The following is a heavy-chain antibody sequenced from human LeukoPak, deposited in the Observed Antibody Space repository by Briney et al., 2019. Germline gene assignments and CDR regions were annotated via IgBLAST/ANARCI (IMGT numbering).Heavy chain of an antibody. CDR3: ASYPEAAAGTGNWFDP. D-gene: IGHD6-13*01. J-gene: IGHJ5*02. CDR1: GGTFSSYA. Sequence: GASVKVTCKACGGTFSSYAISWVRQAPGQGLEWMGRIIPILGIANYAQKFQGRVTITADKSTSTAYMELSSLRSEDTAVYYCASYPEAAAGTGNWFDPWGQGTLVTVSS. CDR2: IIPILGIA. V-gene: IGHV1-69*04.